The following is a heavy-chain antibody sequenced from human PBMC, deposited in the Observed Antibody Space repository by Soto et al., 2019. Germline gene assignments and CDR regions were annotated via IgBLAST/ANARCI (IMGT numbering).Heavy chain of an antibody. D-gene: IGHD1-26*01. CDR2: IYYSGST. Sequence: SETLSLTCTVSGGSISSYYWSWIRQPPGKGLEWIGYIYYSGSTNYNPSLKSRVTISVDTSKNQFSLKLSSVTAADTAVYYCARLPTTSYYYMVFWGKGTTVTVSS. CDR3: ARLPTTSYYYMVF. J-gene: IGHJ6*03. V-gene: IGHV4-59*08. CDR1: GGSISSYY.